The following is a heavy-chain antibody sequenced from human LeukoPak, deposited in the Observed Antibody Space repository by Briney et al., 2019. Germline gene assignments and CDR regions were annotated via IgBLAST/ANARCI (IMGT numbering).Heavy chain of an antibody. J-gene: IGHJ5*02. CDR2: IYSGGST. CDR3: ARDAEYYGSGSRGDWFDP. V-gene: IGHV3-66*02. CDR1: GFTVSSKY. D-gene: IGHD3-10*01. Sequence: GGSLRLSCAASGFTVSSKYMSWVRQAPGKGLEWVSVIYSGGSTYYADSVKGRFTISRDNSKNTLYLKMNSLRPEDTAVYYCARDAEYYGSGSRGDWFDPWGQGTLVTVSS.